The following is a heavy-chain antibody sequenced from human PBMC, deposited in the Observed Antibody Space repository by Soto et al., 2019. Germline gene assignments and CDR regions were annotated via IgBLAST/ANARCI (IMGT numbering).Heavy chain of an antibody. D-gene: IGHD3-10*01. J-gene: IGHJ6*02. CDR1: GFPLSNAW. CDR3: TTVSTMVPEPAYYYCYGMDV. Sequence: LRLSCAASGFPLSNAWRSWVRQAPGKGLEWVGRIKSKTDGGTTDYAAPVKGRFTISIDDSNNTLYLQMNSLKTEDTTVNYCTTVSTMVPEPAYYYCYGMDVWGQGTTVTVSS. CDR2: IKSKTDGGTT. V-gene: IGHV3-15*01.